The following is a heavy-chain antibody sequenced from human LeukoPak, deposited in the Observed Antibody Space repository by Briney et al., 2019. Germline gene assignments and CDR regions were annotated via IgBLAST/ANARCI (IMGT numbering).Heavy chain of an antibody. CDR3: ARDPSIHYYDSSGSYYGMDV. V-gene: IGHV4-34*01. Sequence: SETLSLTCAVYGGSFSGYYWSWIRQPPGKGLEWIGEINHSGSTNYNPSLKSRVTISVDTSKNQFSLKLSSVTAADTAVYYCARDPSIHYYDSSGSYYGMDVWGQGTTVTVSS. J-gene: IGHJ6*02. CDR2: INHSGST. CDR1: GGSFSGYY. D-gene: IGHD3-22*01.